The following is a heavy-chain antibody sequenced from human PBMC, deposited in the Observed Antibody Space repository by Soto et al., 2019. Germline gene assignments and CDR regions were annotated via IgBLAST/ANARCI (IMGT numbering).Heavy chain of an antibody. CDR1: GGSISSYY. CDR2: IYYSGST. J-gene: IGHJ6*02. Sequence: QVQLQESGPGLVKPSETLSLTCTVSGGSISSYYWSWIRQPPGKGLEWIGYIYYSGSTNYNPSLQSRSTISVDTSNDQFSPKLGSVAAADTAVYYWARDRNWKGYYGMDVLGQGTTVTVSS. CDR3: ARDRNWKGYYGMDV. D-gene: IGHD1-1*01. V-gene: IGHV4-59*01.